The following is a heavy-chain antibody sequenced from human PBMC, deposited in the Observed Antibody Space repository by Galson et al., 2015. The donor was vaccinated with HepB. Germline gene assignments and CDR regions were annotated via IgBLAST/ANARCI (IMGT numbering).Heavy chain of an antibody. Sequence: ETLSLTCAAYGGSFSSYYWSWIRQPPGKGLEWIGYIYYSGSTNYNPSLKSRVTISVDTSKNQFSLKLSSVTAADTAVYYCARVFRGIAAAGNWFDPWGQGTLVTVSS. V-gene: IGHV4-59*01. CDR2: IYYSGST. D-gene: IGHD6-13*01. CDR1: GGSFSSYY. J-gene: IGHJ5*02. CDR3: ARVFRGIAAAGNWFDP.